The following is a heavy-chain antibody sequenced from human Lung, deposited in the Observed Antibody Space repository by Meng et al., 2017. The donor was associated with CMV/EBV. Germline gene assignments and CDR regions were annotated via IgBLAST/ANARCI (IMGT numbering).Heavy chain of an antibody. V-gene: IGHV1-18*01. J-gene: IGHJ4*02. D-gene: IGHD6-19*01. CDR2: ISCYNGDT. CDR1: GYTFTHHG. CDR3: ARDPSNTSGRYAYFNY. Sequence: QLQRLQSGAEVTKPGASVRVSCKASGYTFTHHGISWIRQAPGHGLEWMGWISCYNGDTNYAQKFQGRVTMTTDTSTSTAYMDLRSLRSDDTAVYYCARDPSNTSGRYAYFNYWGQGTLVTVSS.